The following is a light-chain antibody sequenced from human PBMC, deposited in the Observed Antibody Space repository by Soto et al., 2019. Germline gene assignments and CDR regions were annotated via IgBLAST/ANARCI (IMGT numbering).Light chain of an antibody. J-gene: IGKJ5*01. CDR2: AAS. CDR3: QQSYSTPLIT. Sequence: DIQLTQSPSFLSASVGDRFTITCRASQGISSYLAWYQKKPGKAPKLLMYAASTLQSGVPSRFSGSGSGTDFTLTISSLQPEDFATYYCQQSYSTPLITFGQGTRLEI. V-gene: IGKV1-39*01. CDR1: QGISSY.